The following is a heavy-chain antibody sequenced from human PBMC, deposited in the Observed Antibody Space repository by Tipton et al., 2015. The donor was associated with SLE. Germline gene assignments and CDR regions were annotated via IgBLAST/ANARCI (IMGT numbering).Heavy chain of an antibody. CDR3: ARTLDALDI. J-gene: IGHJ3*02. V-gene: IGHV4-59*12. CDR1: GGSISSYY. Sequence: TLSLTCTVAGGSISSYYWTWIRQPPGKGLEWIGYIYYSGSTNYNPSLESRVAISMDTSKNQFSLKLTAVTAADTAVYYCARTLDALDIWGQGTMVTVSS. CDR2: IYYSGST.